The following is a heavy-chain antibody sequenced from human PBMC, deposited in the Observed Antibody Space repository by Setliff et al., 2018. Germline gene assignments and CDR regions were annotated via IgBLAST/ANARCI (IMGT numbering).Heavy chain of an antibody. Sequence: SGGSLRLSCAASGFSFSNYWMHWVRQAPGKGLVWVPNIKQDGSGKYYVDSVKGRFTISRDNAKNSLSLQMNGLRAEDTSVYYCGRAGKPYGIDVWGQGTMVTVSS. D-gene: IGHD3-10*01. V-gene: IGHV3-7*04. CDR1: GFSFSNYW. CDR2: IKQDGSGK. CDR3: GRAGKPYGIDV. J-gene: IGHJ3*01.